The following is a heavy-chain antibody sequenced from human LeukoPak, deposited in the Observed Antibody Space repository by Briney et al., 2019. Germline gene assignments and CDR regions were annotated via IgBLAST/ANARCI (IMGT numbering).Heavy chain of an antibody. Sequence: SEKVSCKASGYTFTSYDINWVRQATGQGLEWMGWMNPNSGNTGYAQKFQGRVTITRNTSISTAYMELSSLRSEDTAVYYCARACEPPGYFQHWAQGTLVTVSS. V-gene: IGHV1-8*03. J-gene: IGHJ1*01. CDR1: GYTFTSYD. CDR3: ARACEPPGYFQH. CDR2: MNPNSGNT.